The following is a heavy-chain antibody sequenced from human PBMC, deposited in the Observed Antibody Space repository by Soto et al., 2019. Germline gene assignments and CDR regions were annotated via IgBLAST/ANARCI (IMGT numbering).Heavy chain of an antibody. CDR3: ARDSGYVSYYYYGMDV. CDR2: ISAYNGNT. J-gene: IGHJ6*02. Sequence: ASVKVSCKASGYTFTSYGISWVRQAPGQGLEWMGWISAYNGNTNYAQKLQGRVTMTTDTSTSTAYMELRSLRSDDTAVYYCARDSGYVSYYYYGMDVWGQGTTVTVSS. D-gene: IGHD3-10*01. V-gene: IGHV1-18*04. CDR1: GYTFTSYG.